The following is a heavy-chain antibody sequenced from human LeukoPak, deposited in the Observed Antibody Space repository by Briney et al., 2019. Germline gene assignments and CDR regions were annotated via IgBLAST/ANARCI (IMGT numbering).Heavy chain of an antibody. CDR3: ARGPTYYDILTGYSHYYFDY. D-gene: IGHD3-9*01. CDR1: GGSISSYY. CDR2: IYTSGST. Sequence: SETLSLTCTVSGGSISSYYWSWIRQPAGKGLEWIGRIYTSGSTNYNPSLKSRVTMSVDTSKNQFSLKLSSVTAADTAVYYCARGPTYYDILTGYSHYYFDYWGQGTLVTVSS. V-gene: IGHV4-4*07. J-gene: IGHJ4*02.